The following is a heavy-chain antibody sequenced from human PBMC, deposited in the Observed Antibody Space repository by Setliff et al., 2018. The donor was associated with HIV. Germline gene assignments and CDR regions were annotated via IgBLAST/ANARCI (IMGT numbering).Heavy chain of an antibody. CDR1: GFTFSNYA. V-gene: IGHV3-7*03. J-gene: IGHJ4*02. Sequence: PGGSLRLSCAASGFTFSNYAMSWVRQAPGKGLEWVANIKQDGSEKYYVDSVKGRFTISRDNAKNSLYLQMNSLRAEDTAVYYCAREPIVVVVALDYWGQGTLVTVSS. D-gene: IGHD2-15*01. CDR3: AREPIVVVVALDY. CDR2: IKQDGSEK.